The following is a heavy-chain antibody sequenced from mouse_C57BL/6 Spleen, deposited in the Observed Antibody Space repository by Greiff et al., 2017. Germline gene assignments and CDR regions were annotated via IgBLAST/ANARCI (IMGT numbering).Heavy chain of an antibody. CDR3: ANHYYGSSYGAY. CDR1: GYAFSSSW. V-gene: IGHV1-82*01. Sequence: VQLQQSGPELVKPGASVKISCKASGYAFSSSWMNWVKQRPGKGLEWIGRIYPGDGDTNYNGKFKGKATLTADKSSSTAYMQLSSLTSEDSAVYFCANHYYGSSYGAYWGQGTLVTVSA. CDR2: IYPGDGDT. D-gene: IGHD1-1*01. J-gene: IGHJ3*01.